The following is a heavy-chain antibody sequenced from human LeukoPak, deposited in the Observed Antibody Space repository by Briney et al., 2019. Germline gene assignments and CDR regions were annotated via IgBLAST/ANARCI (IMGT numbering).Heavy chain of an antibody. D-gene: IGHD6-19*01. V-gene: IGHV4-59*01. J-gene: IGHJ4*02. Sequence: SVTLSLTCTVSGGSISSYYWSWIRQPPGKGLEWIGYIYYSGSTNYNPSLKSRVTISVDTSKNQFSLKLSSVTAADTAVYYCARGPTVAVAGAIYFDYWGQGTLVTVSS. CDR1: GGSISSYY. CDR2: IYYSGST. CDR3: ARGPTVAVAGAIYFDY.